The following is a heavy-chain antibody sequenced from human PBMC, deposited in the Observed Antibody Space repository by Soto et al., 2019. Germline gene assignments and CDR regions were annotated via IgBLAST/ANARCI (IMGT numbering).Heavy chain of an antibody. CDR3: SVDNSASYTLNYYYYGLDV. Sequence: GGSLRLSCAASGFTFSSYDMYWVRQAPGKGLEWVSSISRSSTYINYADSVKGRFTISRDNAKNSLYLQMSSLRAEDTAIYYCSVDNSASYTLNYYYYGLDVWGQGTSVTVSS. CDR2: ISRSSTYI. J-gene: IGHJ6*02. D-gene: IGHD3-22*01. V-gene: IGHV3-21*01. CDR1: GFTFSSYD.